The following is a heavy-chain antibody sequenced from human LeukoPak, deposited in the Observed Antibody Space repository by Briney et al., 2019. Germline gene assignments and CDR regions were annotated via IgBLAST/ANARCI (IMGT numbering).Heavy chain of an antibody. J-gene: IGHJ4*02. Sequence: SETLSLTCTVSGGSISNYYWSWIRQPAGKGLEWIGRICTSGSTNYSPSLKSRVTMSVDTSKNQFSLKLNSVTAADTAVYFCARVIAVAGTSGLRYYFDYWGQGTLVTVSS. D-gene: IGHD6-19*01. V-gene: IGHV4-4*07. CDR1: GGSISNYY. CDR2: ICTSGST. CDR3: ARVIAVAGTSGLRYYFDY.